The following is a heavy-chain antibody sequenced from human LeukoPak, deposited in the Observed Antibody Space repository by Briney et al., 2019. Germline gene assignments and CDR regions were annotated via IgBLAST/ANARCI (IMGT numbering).Heavy chain of an antibody. D-gene: IGHD3/OR15-3a*01. CDR1: QFTFTTYA. J-gene: IGHJ4*02. CDR3: AKVATWTYFDS. V-gene: IGHV3-23*01. Sequence: GGSLRLSCAASQFTFTTYAMSWVRQAPGRGLEWVSSIGDSGVPTYYADSVKGRFTISRDNSQNTLYLQMNSLGADDTAVYYCAKVATWTYFDSWGQGTQVTVSS. CDR2: IGDSGVPT.